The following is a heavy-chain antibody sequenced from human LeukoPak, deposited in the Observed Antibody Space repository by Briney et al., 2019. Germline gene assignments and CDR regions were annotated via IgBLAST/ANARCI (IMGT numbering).Heavy chain of an antibody. CDR1: GGTFSSYA. Sequence: ASVKVSCKASGGTFSSYAISWVRQAPGQGLEWMGRIIPILGIANYAQKFQGRVTITADKSTSTAYMELSSLRSEDTAVYYCARERDCSSTSCPPDYWGQGTLVTVSS. V-gene: IGHV1-69*04. J-gene: IGHJ4*02. D-gene: IGHD2-2*01. CDR2: IIPILGIA. CDR3: ARERDCSSTSCPPDY.